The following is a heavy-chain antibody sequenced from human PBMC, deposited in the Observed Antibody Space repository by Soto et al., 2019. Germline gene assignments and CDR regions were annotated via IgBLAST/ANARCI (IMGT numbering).Heavy chain of an antibody. Sequence: KKRGASVKVSCKASGYTFTSYGISWVRQAPGQGLEWMGWINAYNGNTNYAQKLQGRVTMTTDTSTSTAYMELRSLRSDDTAVYYCARITIGAIDILTGYFGYYYYYGMDVWGQGTTVTVSS. V-gene: IGHV1-18*01. D-gene: IGHD3-9*01. CDR1: GYTFTSYG. J-gene: IGHJ6*02. CDR3: ARITIGAIDILTGYFGYYYYYGMDV. CDR2: INAYNGNT.